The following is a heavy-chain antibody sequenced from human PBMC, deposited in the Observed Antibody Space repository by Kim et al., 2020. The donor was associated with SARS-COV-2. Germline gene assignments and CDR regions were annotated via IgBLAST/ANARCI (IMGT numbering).Heavy chain of an antibody. J-gene: IGHJ4*02. CDR3: AREQSPTLYNWNYFDY. D-gene: IGHD1-20*01. V-gene: IGHV1-69*01. Sequence: KVQGRVTFTAAESTSTAYLELSSLRSEDTAVYYCAREQSPTLYNWNYFDYWGQGTLVTVSS.